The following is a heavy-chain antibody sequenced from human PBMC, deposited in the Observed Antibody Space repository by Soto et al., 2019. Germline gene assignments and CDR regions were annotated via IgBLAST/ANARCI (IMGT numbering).Heavy chain of an antibody. CDR2: ISGSGGST. J-gene: IGHJ6*02. Sequence: GGSLRLSCAASGFTFSSYAMSGVRQAPGKGLEWVSAISGSGGSTYYADSVKGRFTISRDNSKNTLYLQMNSLRAEDTAVYYCAKGGQYQLLYSAYYYGMDVWGQGTTVTVS. CDR1: GFTFSSYA. D-gene: IGHD2-2*02. V-gene: IGHV3-23*01. CDR3: AKGGQYQLLYSAYYYGMDV.